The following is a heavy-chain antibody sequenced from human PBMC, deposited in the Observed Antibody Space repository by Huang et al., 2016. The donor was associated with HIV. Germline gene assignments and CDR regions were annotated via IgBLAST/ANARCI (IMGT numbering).Heavy chain of an antibody. Sequence: VQLVQSGAEVKKPGESLKISCKGSGYSFSSYWIAWVRQMPGKGLEWIGIIFPYDSDTPYSPSFEGQVTISADKSIGTAYLQWSSLKASDTAMYYCARRFSSSSGYFDYWGQGSLVTVSS. V-gene: IGHV5-51*01. CDR1: GYSFSSYW. J-gene: IGHJ4*02. CDR2: IFPYDSDT. D-gene: IGHD6-6*01. CDR3: ARRFSSSSGYFDY.